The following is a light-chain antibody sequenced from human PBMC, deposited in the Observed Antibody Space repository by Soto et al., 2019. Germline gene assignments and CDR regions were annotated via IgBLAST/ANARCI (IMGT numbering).Light chain of an antibody. CDR2: GAS. CDR1: QSVNSDY. Sequence: EIVLTQSPGTLSLSPGERATLSCRASQSVNSDYLAWYQHKSGQAPRLIIYGASNRATGIPDRFSGSGSGTDFTLTVSSLQPEDFATYYCHQSYDIPTFGQGTRLEIK. V-gene: IGKV3-20*01. J-gene: IGKJ5*01. CDR3: HQSYDIPT.